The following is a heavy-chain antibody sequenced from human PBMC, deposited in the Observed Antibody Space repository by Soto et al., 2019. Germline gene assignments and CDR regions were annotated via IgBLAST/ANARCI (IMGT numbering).Heavy chain of an antibody. D-gene: IGHD3-3*01. Sequence: ASVKVSCQDSRGTFSSYAISWVRQAPGQGLEWMGVYIPIFGTANYAQKFQGRVTITADESPSTAYMELSSLGSEDTAVYDCARVGVEIATIYWSGPFDYWGQGTLVTVSS. CDR2: YIPIFGTA. J-gene: IGHJ4*02. V-gene: IGHV1-69*13. CDR3: ARVGVEIATIYWSGPFDY. CDR1: RGTFSSYA.